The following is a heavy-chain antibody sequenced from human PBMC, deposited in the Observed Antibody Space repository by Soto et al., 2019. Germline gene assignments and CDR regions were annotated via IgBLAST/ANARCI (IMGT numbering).Heavy chain of an antibody. Sequence: EVQLLESGGGLIQPGGSLRLSCVASGFTFTKYAVSWVRQSPAKGLEWVAAISGSGDNTYYVDSVKGRFAISRDTSKSTVFLQIDSLGADDAAISYCARALGPAAISGAVDSWGQGTLVTVSS. CDR2: ISGSGDNT. V-gene: IGHV3-23*01. D-gene: IGHD2-2*02. J-gene: IGHJ4*02. CDR3: ARALGPAAISGAVDS. CDR1: GFTFTKYA.